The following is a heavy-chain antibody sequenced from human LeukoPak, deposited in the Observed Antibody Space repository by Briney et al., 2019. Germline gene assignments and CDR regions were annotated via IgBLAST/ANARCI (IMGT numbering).Heavy chain of an antibody. CDR2: IYPGDSDT. CDR1: GYSFTSYW. J-gene: IGHJ5*02. V-gene: IGHV5-51*01. D-gene: IGHD5-12*01. Sequence: GESLKISCKASGYSFTSYWIGWVRQMPGKGLEWMGIIYPGDSDTRYNPSFQGQVITSADKSIGTAYLQWSSLKATDSAMYYCARQGYDAEWFDPWGQGTLVTVSS. CDR3: ARQGYDAEWFDP.